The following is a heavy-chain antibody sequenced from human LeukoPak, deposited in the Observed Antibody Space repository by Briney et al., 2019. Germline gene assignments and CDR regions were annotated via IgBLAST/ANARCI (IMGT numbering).Heavy chain of an antibody. CDR1: GGSISSGDYY. CDR3: ARESSESGRYFDL. J-gene: IGHJ2*01. V-gene: IGHV4-30-4*01. D-gene: IGHD3-10*01. CDR2: IYYSGST. Sequence: SQTLSLTCTVSGGSISSGDYYWSWIRQPPGTGLEWIGYIYYSGSTYYNPSLKSRVTISVDTSKNQFSLELSSVTAADTAVYYCARESSESGRYFDLWGRGTLVTVSS.